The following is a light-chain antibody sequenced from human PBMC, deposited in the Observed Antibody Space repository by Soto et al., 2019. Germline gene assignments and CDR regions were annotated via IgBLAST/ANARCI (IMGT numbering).Light chain of an antibody. CDR1: QTVSSNY. CDR2: GAS. CDR3: QQYTGPPTT. V-gene: IGKV3-20*01. Sequence: EIILTHSPYTLSLXXGERATLSCRASQTVSSNYLAWCQQRPGQAPRLLIYGASTRAAGIPDRFSGSGSGTDFTLTITRLEPEDSAVYFCQQYTGPPTTFGQGTRLEIK. J-gene: IGKJ5*01.